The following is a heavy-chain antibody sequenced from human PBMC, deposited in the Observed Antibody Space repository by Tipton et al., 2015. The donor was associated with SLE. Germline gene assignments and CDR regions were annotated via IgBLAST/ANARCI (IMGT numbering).Heavy chain of an antibody. J-gene: IGHJ3*02. CDR1: GGSISSSTYF. CDR2: IHHTGDT. Sequence: TLSLTCTVSGGSISSSTYFWGWIRQPPGKGLEWIGHIHHTGDTYYNPSLKSRVTISVDTSKNQFSLKLTSVTAADTADYFCARGQGTDPRWLDRGGFDIWGQGTMVTVSS. D-gene: IGHD6-19*01. CDR3: ARGQGTDPRWLDRGGFDI. V-gene: IGHV4-39*01.